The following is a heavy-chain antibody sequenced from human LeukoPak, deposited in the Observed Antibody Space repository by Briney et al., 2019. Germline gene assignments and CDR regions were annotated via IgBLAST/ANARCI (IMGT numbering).Heavy chain of an antibody. CDR1: GYTFTSYG. Sequence: ASVTVSCTASGYTFTSYGISWVRQAPGHGLEWMGIINPSGGSTSYAQKFQGRVTMTRDTSTSTVYMELSSLRSEDTAVYYCARDWVRYSGAFDIWGQGTMVTVSS. V-gene: IGHV1-46*01. J-gene: IGHJ3*02. CDR2: INPSGGST. D-gene: IGHD3-9*01. CDR3: ARDWVRYSGAFDI.